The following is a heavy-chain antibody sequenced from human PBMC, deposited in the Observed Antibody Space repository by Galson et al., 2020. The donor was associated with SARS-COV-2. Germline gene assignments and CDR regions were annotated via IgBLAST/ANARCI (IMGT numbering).Heavy chain of an antibody. CDR3: AKDRLRGNTYGHAFDS. J-gene: IGHJ4*02. V-gene: IGHV3-23*01. Sequence: GESLKISCAVSGFTFSDYAMAWIRQAPGKGLEWVSSISGSGGTTYNVDSVKGRFTISRDNSKNTLYLQMNSLRAEDMAVYYCAKDRLRGNTYGHAFDSWGQGTVVTVSS. CDR2: ISGSGGTT. CDR1: GFTFSDYA. D-gene: IGHD1-7*01.